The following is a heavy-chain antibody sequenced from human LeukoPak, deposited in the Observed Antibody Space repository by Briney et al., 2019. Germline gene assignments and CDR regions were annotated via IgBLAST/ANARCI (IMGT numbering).Heavy chain of an antibody. V-gene: IGHV4-59*01. Sequence: SETLSLTCTVSGGSISSYYWSWIRQPPGKGLEWIGYIYYSGSTNYNPSLKSRVTISVDTSKNQFSLKLSSVTAADTAVYYCARIAVAGTPLFDYWGQGTLVTVSS. D-gene: IGHD6-19*01. CDR1: GGSISSYY. J-gene: IGHJ4*02. CDR3: ARIAVAGTPLFDY. CDR2: IYYSGST.